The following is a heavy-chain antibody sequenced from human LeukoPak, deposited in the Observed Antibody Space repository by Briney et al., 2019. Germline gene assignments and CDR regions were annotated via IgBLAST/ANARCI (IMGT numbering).Heavy chain of an antibody. V-gene: IGHV4-34*01. J-gene: IGHJ4*02. CDR2: IKHSGST. CDR3: ASRRGIVVVPAASGRYFDY. Sequence: PSETLSVTCAVYGGSFSGYYWSWIRQSRGKGLEGIGEIKHSGSTNYNPSLKSRFNISVPTSKIQFSLKLSSVTAADTAVYYCASRRGIVVVPAASGRYFDYWGQGTLVTVSS. D-gene: IGHD2-2*01. CDR1: GGSFSGYY.